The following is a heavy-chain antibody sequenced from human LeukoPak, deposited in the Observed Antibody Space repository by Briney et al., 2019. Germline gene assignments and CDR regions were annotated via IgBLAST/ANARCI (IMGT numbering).Heavy chain of an antibody. J-gene: IGHJ4*02. CDR2: INAGNGNT. Sequence: GASVKVSCKASGYTFTSYAMHWVRQAPGQRLEWMGWINAGNGNTKYSQKFQGRVTITRDTSASTAYMELSSLRSEDTAVYYCARGTAMVTSDFDYWGQGTLVTVSS. V-gene: IGHV1-3*01. CDR3: ARGTAMVTSDFDY. CDR1: GYTFTSYA. D-gene: IGHD5-18*01.